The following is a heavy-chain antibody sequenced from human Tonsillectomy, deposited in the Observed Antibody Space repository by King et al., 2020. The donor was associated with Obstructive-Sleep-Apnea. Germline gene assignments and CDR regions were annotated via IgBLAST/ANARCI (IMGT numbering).Heavy chain of an antibody. CDR3: AHRPAPGPDAAFDV. Sequence: TLKESGPTLVKPTQTLTLTCAFSGFSLRTSGVRVGWIRQPPGKPLEGRAPIYWVYDKSSMPSLKSRLPITKEPSKNQVVFPMTNMDPVDTATYYCAHRPAPGPDAAFDVWGQGTMVTVSS. V-gene: IGHV2-5*02. CDR1: GFSLRTSGVR. CDR2: IYWVYDK. J-gene: IGHJ3*01.